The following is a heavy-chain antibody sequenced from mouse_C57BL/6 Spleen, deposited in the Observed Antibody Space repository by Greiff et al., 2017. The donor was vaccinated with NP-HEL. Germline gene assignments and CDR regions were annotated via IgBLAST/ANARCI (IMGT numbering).Heavy chain of an antibody. V-gene: IGHV1-80*01. D-gene: IGHD1-1*01. CDR2: IYPGDGDT. J-gene: IGHJ3*01. Sequence: VQLQQSGAELVKPGASVKISCKASGYAFSSYWMNWVKQRPGKGLEWIGQIYPGDGDTNYNGKFKGKATLTADKSSSTAYMQLSSLTSEDSAVYFCARAFNYYGSSYLAWFAYWGQGTLVTVSA. CDR1: GYAFSSYW. CDR3: ARAFNYYGSSYLAWFAY.